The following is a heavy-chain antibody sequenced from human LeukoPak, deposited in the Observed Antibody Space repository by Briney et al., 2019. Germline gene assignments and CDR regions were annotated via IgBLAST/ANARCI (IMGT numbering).Heavy chain of an antibody. CDR2: INHSGST. Sequence: KASETLSLTCAVYGGSFSGYYWSWIRQPPVKGLEWIGEINHSGSTNYNPSLKSRVTISVDTSKNQFSLKLSSVTAADTAVYYCARDYDSSGYRGASAFDYWGQGTLVTVSS. CDR3: ARDYDSSGYRGASAFDY. V-gene: IGHV4-34*01. D-gene: IGHD3-22*01. J-gene: IGHJ4*02. CDR1: GGSFSGYY.